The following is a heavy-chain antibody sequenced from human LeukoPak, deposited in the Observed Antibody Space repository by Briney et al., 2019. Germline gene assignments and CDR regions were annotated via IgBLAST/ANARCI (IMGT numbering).Heavy chain of an antibody. D-gene: IGHD3-22*01. CDR1: GGSISSYY. CDR2: IYYSGST. Sequence: SETLSLTCTVSGGSISSYYWSWIRQPPGKGLEWIGYIYYSGSTNYNPSLKSRVTISVDTSKNQFSLKLSSVTAADTAVYYCARVPPHYYDSSGYPVLAFDIWGQGTMVTVSS. V-gene: IGHV4-59*01. CDR3: ARVPPHYYDSSGYPVLAFDI. J-gene: IGHJ3*02.